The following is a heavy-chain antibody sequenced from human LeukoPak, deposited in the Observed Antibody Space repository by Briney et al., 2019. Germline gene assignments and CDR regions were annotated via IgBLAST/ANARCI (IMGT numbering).Heavy chain of an antibody. V-gene: IGHV1-69*05. J-gene: IGHJ5*02. Sequence: SVKVSCKASGGTFSSYAISWVRQAPGQGLEWMGGIIPIFGTANYAQKFQGRVTITTDESTSTAYMELSSLRSEDTAVYYCAREPPVTVTHQGWFDPWGQGTPVTVSS. CDR1: GGTFSSYA. CDR2: IIPIFGTA. CDR3: AREPPVTVTHQGWFDP. D-gene: IGHD4-11*01.